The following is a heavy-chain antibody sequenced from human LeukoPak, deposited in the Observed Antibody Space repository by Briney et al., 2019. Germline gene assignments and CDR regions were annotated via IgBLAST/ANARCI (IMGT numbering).Heavy chain of an antibody. CDR3: AHMAKPYKSLTGYYIDY. CDR2: IYWDDDK. J-gene: IGHJ4*02. D-gene: IGHD3-9*01. CDR1: GFSLSTSGVG. V-gene: IGHV2-5*02. Sequence: SGPTLVNPTQTLTLTCTFSGFSLSTSGVGVGWIRQPPGKALEWLALIYWDDDKRYSPSLKSRLTITKDTSKNQVVLTMTNMDPVDTATYYCAHMAKPYKSLTGYYIDYWGQGTLVTVSS.